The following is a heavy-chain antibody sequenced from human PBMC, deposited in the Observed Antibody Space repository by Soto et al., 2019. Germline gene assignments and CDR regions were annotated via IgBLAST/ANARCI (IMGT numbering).Heavy chain of an antibody. CDR3: ARGDIVLMRGYYYMDV. V-gene: IGHV4-31*03. J-gene: IGHJ6*03. CDR1: GGSISSGGYY. D-gene: IGHD2-8*01. Sequence: SETLSLTCTVSGGSISSGGYYWSWIRQHPGKGLEWIGYIYYSGSTYYNPSLKSRVTISVDTSKNQFSLKLSSVTAADTAVYYCARGDIVLMRGYYYMDVWGKGTTVTVSS. CDR2: IYYSGST.